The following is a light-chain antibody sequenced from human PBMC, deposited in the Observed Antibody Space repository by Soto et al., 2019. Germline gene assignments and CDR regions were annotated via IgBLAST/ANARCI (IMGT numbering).Light chain of an antibody. Sequence: EVVMTQSPATLSVSPGQRVTLSCRASQSVRGKLAWYQQRPGQTPRLLIYGTSTRATGIPARFSGSGSGTEFTLTISSLQAEDFAVYYCHQRKSWPRTFGQGTKVDIK. CDR3: HQRKSWPRT. J-gene: IGKJ1*01. CDR1: QSVRGK. V-gene: IGKV3-15*01. CDR2: GTS.